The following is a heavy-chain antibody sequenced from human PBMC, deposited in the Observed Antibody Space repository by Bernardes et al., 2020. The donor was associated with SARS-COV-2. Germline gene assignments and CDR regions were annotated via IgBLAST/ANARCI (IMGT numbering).Heavy chain of an antibody. V-gene: IGHV1-69*04. CDR1: GGSFSSFG. D-gene: IGHD3-22*01. Sequence: SVKVSCKASGGSFSSFGLSWVRQVHGQGLEWLGRIVPVVGISTSAQRFQGRLTMTADTSTSTAYMELSSLTSDDTGVYYCARDTAKNYYDSSGRNWFDPWGQGTPVTVSS. CDR2: IVPVVGIS. CDR3: ARDTAKNYYDSSGRNWFDP. J-gene: IGHJ5*02.